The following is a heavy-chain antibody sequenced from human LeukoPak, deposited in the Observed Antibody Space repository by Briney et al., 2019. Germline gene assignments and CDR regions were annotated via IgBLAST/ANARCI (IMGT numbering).Heavy chain of an antibody. D-gene: IGHD1-7*01. CDR1: GFTFSYYG. CDR3: ARGHNWKYGGFEY. J-gene: IGHJ2*01. Sequence: PGGSLRLSCSASGFTFSYYGMHWVRQAPGKGLEWVAFIRYTARDKYYAESVQGRFTTSRDNSKSTPYMEMSSLRAEDTAVYYCARGHNWKYGGFEYGGRGNVITVSA. CDR2: IRYTARDK. V-gene: IGHV3-30*02.